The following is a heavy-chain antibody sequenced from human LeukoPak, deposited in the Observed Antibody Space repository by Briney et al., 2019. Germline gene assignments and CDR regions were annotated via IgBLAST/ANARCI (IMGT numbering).Heavy chain of an antibody. CDR3: ARGGDTYYYDSSGRRNAFDF. CDR2: IYHSGST. Sequence: SGTLSLTCAVSGGSISSSNWWSWVRQPPGKGLEWIGEIYHSGSTNYNPSLKSRVTISVDTSKNQISLKLSSVTAADTAVYYCARGGDTYYYDSSGRRNAFDFWGQGTMVTVSS. CDR1: GGSISSSNW. V-gene: IGHV4-4*02. D-gene: IGHD3-22*01. J-gene: IGHJ3*01.